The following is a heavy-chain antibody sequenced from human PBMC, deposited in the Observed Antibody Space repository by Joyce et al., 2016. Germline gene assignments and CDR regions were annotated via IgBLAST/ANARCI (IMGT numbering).Heavy chain of an antibody. CDR2: INGGGST. Sequence: QVQLQQWGAGLLKPSETLSLTCAVYGGSFSGYYWTFIRQPPGKGLEWIGEINGGGSTNYKPPLKSRVTILLDTSKNQFSLKLTSVTAADTAVYYCARGRGYTTSVRRRGMDVWGQGTTVTVSS. J-gene: IGHJ6*02. CDR3: ARGRGYTTSVRRRGMDV. V-gene: IGHV4-34*01. D-gene: IGHD6-13*01. CDR1: GGSFSGYY.